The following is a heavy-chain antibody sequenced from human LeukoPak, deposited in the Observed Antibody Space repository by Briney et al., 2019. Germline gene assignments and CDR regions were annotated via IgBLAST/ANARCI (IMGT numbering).Heavy chain of an antibody. V-gene: IGHV3-48*01. D-gene: IGHD1-26*01. CDR2: ITSSSSTI. CDR1: GFIFSNYA. CDR3: ARDLGYIMRATDLDY. J-gene: IGHJ4*02. Sequence: GGTLRLSCAASGFIFSNYAMSWVRQAPGKGLEWVSYITSSSSTIHYADSVKGRFTISRDNAKNSLYLQMNSLRVEDTAVYYCARDLGYIMRATDLDYWGQGTLVTVSS.